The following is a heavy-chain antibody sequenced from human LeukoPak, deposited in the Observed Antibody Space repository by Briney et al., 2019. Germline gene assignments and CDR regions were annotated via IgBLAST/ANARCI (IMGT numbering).Heavy chain of an antibody. CDR3: ASDRIEVDAFDI. CDR1: GGSISSGSYF. J-gene: IGHJ3*02. CDR2: IYTSGST. Sequence: SETLSLTCTDPGGSISSGSYFWSWIRQPAGKGLEWIGRIYTSGSTNYNPSLKSRVTISVDTSKNQFSLKLSSVTAADTAVYYCASDRIEVDAFDIWGQGTMVTVSS. D-gene: IGHD2-15*01. V-gene: IGHV4-61*02.